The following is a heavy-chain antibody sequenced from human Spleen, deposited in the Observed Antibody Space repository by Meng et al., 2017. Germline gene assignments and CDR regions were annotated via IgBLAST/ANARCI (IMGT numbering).Heavy chain of an antibody. Sequence: EVQLLESGGGLLQPGVSLRLFCAASGFTFRNFAMRWVRQAPGKGLEWVSGISGGGTNIHYADAVKGRFTISRDNSKNTLYLQMNSLRAEDTAVYYCAKSAAVTTDFDYWGQGTLVTVSS. CDR1: GFTFRNFA. V-gene: IGHV3-23*01. CDR3: AKSAAVTTDFDY. D-gene: IGHD4-17*01. J-gene: IGHJ4*02. CDR2: ISGGGTNI.